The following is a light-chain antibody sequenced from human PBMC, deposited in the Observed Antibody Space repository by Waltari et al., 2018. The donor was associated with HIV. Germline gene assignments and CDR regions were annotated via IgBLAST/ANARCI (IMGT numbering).Light chain of an antibody. CDR3: QQYGRSPWT. V-gene: IGKV3-20*01. Sequence: EIVLTQSPGSLSLSPGERATLSCRASQTVSSSQLAWYQRKPGQAPRRLIYGASTRASGTPDRFSCSGSGTDFTLTITRLEREDFAVYYCQQYGRSPWTFGQGTKVEIK. J-gene: IGKJ1*01. CDR1: QTVSSSQ. CDR2: GAS.